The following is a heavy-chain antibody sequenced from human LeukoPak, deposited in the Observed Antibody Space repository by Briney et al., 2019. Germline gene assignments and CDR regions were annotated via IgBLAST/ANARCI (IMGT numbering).Heavy chain of an antibody. CDR1: GFTFSDYY. Sequence: GGSPRLSCAASGFTFSDYYMSWIRQAPGKGLEWVSYISSSGSTIYYADSVKGRFTISRDNAKNSLYLQMNSLRAEDTAVYYCAKVLRSAYYMDVWGKGTTVTVSS. CDR2: ISSSGSTI. J-gene: IGHJ6*03. V-gene: IGHV3-11*01. D-gene: IGHD2-8*01. CDR3: AKVLRSAYYMDV.